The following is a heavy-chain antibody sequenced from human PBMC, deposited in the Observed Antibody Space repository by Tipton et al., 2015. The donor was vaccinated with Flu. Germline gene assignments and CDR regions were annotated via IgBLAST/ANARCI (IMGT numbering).Heavy chain of an antibody. Sequence: TLSLTCTVSGGSISSYYWSWIRQPPGKGLEWIGNIYYSGSTNYNPSLKSRVTISVDTSKNQFSLRLNSVTAADTAVYYCATEYRGGGNRYYFDYWGQGTLVTVSS. D-gene: IGHD4-23*01. V-gene: IGHV4-59*01. CDR1: GGSISSYY. CDR2: IYYSGST. J-gene: IGHJ4*02. CDR3: ATEYRGGGNRYYFDY.